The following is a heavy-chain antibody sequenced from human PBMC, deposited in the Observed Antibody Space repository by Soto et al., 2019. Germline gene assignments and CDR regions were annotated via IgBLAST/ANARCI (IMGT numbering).Heavy chain of an antibody. Sequence: EVQLVEAGGGLVQPGGSLRLSCVVSGFTVSNNYISWVRQAPGKGLEWVSVTYSGDTTYYADSVKGRFTVSRDISKNTLYLQMKSLSAEDTAVFYWARFAFNSRFDFWGQGTLVTVSS. J-gene: IGHJ4*02. D-gene: IGHD1-1*01. CDR1: GFTVSNNY. CDR3: ARFAFNSRFDF. CDR2: TYSGDTT. V-gene: IGHV3-66*01.